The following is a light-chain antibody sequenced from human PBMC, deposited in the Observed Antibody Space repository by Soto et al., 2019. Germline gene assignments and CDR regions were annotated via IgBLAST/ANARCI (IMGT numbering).Light chain of an antibody. V-gene: IGKV1-5*01. CDR3: QHYSLYSPWT. CDR1: QSISSY. Sequence: DIQMTQSPSPLSASVGDRVTITCRASQSISSYLNWYQQKPGKAPKLLIYAASSLESGVPSRFSGSGSGTEFTLTISSLQPDDSATYYCQHYSLYSPWTFGQGTKGDIK. CDR2: AAS. J-gene: IGKJ1*01.